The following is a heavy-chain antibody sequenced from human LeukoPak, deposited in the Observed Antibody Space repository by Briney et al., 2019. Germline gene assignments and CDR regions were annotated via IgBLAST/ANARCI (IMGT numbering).Heavy chain of an antibody. D-gene: IGHD5-12*01. CDR1: GYSFTTYS. Sequence: GESLKISCKGSGYSFTTYSIGWVRQMPGKGLEWMGIIYPGDSDARYSPSFQGQVTILVDKSISTAYLQWSSLKASDTAMYYCAGGYSGHDQIDYWGQGTLVTVSS. CDR2: IYPGDSDA. CDR3: AGGYSGHDQIDY. V-gene: IGHV5-51*01. J-gene: IGHJ4*02.